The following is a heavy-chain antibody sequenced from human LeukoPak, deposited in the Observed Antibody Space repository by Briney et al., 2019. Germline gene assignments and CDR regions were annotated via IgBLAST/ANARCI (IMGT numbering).Heavy chain of an antibody. CDR2: IYYNGST. CDR3: ARIRGDFTVYGVVNMGADYYYMDV. V-gene: IGHV4-39*07. D-gene: IGHD3-3*01. CDR1: GASISNRSYF. Sequence: SETLSLTCAVSGASISNRSYFWGWLRQPPGKGLQWIGKIYYNGSTYYSPSLKSRVTISADTSKNQFSLKLNSVTAADTAVYYCARIRGDFTVYGVVNMGADYYYMDVWGKGNTVTVSS. J-gene: IGHJ6*03.